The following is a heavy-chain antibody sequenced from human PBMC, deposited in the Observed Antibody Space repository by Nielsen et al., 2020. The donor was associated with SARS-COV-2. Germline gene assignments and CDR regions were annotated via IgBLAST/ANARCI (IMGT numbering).Heavy chain of an antibody. CDR3: AREGAGSSFYYGLDV. CDR2: IWYDGRKK. CDR1: GFTFSSYG. Sequence: GGSLRLSCAASGFTFSSYGMNWVRQAPGKGLEWVAVIWYDGRKKYHADSVKGRFTISRDNSKNTLYLQMNSLRAEDTAMYYCAREGAGSSFYYGLDVWGQGTTVTVSS. J-gene: IGHJ6*02. V-gene: IGHV3-33*01. D-gene: IGHD6-13*01.